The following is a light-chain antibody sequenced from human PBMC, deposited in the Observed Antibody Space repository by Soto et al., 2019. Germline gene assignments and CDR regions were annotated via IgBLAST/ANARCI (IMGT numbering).Light chain of an antibody. V-gene: IGKV1-39*01. J-gene: IGKJ1*01. CDR2: AAS. CDR3: QQSYSTPRT. Sequence: DIQMTQSPSSLSASVGDRVTITCRAGQRISTYLNWYQQKPGKAPKLLIFAASSLQSGVPSMFSCSGSGTDFTLIISSLQPEDFATYYCQQSYSTPRTFGQGTKGEVK. CDR1: QRISTY.